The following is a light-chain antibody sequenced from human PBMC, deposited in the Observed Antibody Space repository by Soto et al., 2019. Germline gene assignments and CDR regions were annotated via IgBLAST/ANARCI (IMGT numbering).Light chain of an antibody. CDR3: QQYGSSLVT. Sequence: EIVLTQSPGTLSLSPGERATLSCRASQSVSSSYLAWYQQKPGQAPRLLIYGASSRATGIPDRFSGSGSGTDFTLTISXXXXEDFAVYYCQQYGSSLVTFGQGTKVE. CDR1: QSVSSSY. CDR2: GAS. J-gene: IGKJ1*01. V-gene: IGKV3-20*01.